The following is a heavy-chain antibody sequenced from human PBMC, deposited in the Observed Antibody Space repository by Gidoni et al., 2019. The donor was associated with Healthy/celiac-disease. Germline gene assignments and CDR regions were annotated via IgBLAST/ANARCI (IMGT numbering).Heavy chain of an antibody. D-gene: IGHD3-16*01. CDR2: ISYDGSNK. J-gene: IGHJ4*02. Sequence: QVQLVESGGGVVQPGRSLRLSCAASGFTFSSYGMHWVRQAPGKGLEWVAVISYDGSNKYYADSVKGRFTISRDNSKNTLYLQMNSLRAEDTAVYYCAKGGSNQLDYWGQGTLVTVSS. V-gene: IGHV3-30*18. CDR1: GFTFSSYG. CDR3: AKGGSNQLDY.